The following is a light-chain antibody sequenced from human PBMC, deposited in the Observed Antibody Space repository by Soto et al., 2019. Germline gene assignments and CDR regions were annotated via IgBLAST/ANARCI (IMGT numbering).Light chain of an antibody. CDR3: CSYAGSYTHWV. V-gene: IGLV2-11*01. CDR1: SSDVGAYNY. Sequence: QSALTQPRSVSGSPGQSVTISCTGTSSDVGAYNYVSWYQKHPGKAPKFMIYDVNKRPSGVPDRFSGSKYGNTASLTISGLQAEDEADYYCCSYAGSYTHWVFGGGTKLTVL. J-gene: IGLJ3*02. CDR2: DVN.